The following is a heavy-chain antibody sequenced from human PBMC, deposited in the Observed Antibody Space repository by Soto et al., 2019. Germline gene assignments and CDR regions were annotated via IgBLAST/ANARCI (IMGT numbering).Heavy chain of an antibody. Sequence: GGSLRLSCAASGFTFTRYSMNWVRQAPGKGLEWVSSISSTTNYIYYGDSMRGRFTISRDNAKNSLYLEMNSLRAEDTAVYHCARESEGLTSNFDYWGQGTLVTVSS. V-gene: IGHV3-21*06. J-gene: IGHJ4*02. CDR3: ARESEGLTSNFDY. CDR1: GFTFTRYS. CDR2: ISSTTNYI.